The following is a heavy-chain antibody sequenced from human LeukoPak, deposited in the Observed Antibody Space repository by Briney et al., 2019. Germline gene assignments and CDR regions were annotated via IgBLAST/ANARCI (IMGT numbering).Heavy chain of an antibody. CDR3: ARQREGFTMVRGVHYYYYYMDV. CDR1: GDSVSSNSAA. CDR2: TYYRSKWYN. D-gene: IGHD3-10*01. V-gene: IGHV6-1*01. Sequence: SQTLSLTCAISGDSVSSNSAAWNWIRQSPSRGLEWLGRTYYRSKWYNDYAVSVKSRISINPDTSMNQFSLKLSSVTAADTAVYYCARQREGFTMVRGVHYYYYYMDVWGKGTTVTISS. J-gene: IGHJ6*03.